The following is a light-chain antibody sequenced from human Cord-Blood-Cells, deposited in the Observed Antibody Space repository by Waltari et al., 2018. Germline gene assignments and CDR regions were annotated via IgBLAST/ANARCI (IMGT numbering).Light chain of an antibody. J-gene: IGLJ2*01. CDR2: EGS. V-gene: IGLV2-23*01. CDR3: CSYAGSSTYVV. CDR1: RRDVGSYNF. Sequence: QSDLTQPASVSGSPGQSITISCTGPRRDVGSYNFVSWYQQHPGKAPKLMIYEGSKRPSGVSNRFSGSKSGNTASLTISGLQAEDEADYYCCSYAGSSTYVVFGGGTKLTVL.